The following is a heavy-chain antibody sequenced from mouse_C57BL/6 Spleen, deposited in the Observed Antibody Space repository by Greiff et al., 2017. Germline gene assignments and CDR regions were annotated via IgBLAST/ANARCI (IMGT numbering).Heavy chain of an antibody. Sequence: QVHVKQSGAELVKPGASVKISCKASGYAFSSYWMNWVKQRPGKGLEWIGQIYPGDGDTNYNGKFKGKATLTADKSSSTAYMQLSSLTSEDSAVYCCARATAQATPFAYWGQGTLVTVSA. CDR2: IYPGDGDT. CDR3: ARATAQATPFAY. V-gene: IGHV1-80*01. J-gene: IGHJ3*01. CDR1: GYAFSSYW. D-gene: IGHD3-2*02.